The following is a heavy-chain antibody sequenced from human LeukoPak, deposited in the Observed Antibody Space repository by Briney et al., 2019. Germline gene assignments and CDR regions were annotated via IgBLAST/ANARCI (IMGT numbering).Heavy chain of an antibody. V-gene: IGHV1-46*01. J-gene: IGHJ4*02. D-gene: IGHD3-10*01. CDR3: AIILPYYYGSGSPKDLDY. Sequence: ASVKVSCKASGYTFTSYYMHWVRQAPGQGLEWMGIINPSGGSTSYAQKFQGRVTMTRDTSTSTVYMELSSQRSEDTAVYYCAIILPYYYGSGSPKDLDYWGQGTLVTVSS. CDR1: GYTFTSYY. CDR2: INPSGGST.